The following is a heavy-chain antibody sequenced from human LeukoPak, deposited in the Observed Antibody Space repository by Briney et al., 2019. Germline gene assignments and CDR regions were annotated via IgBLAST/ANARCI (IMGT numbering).Heavy chain of an antibody. CDR1: GGSISSYY. Sequence: SETLSPTCTVSGGSISSYYWSWIRHPPGKGLEWIGYIYYSGSTNYNPSLKSRVTISVDTSKNQFSPKLSSVTAADTAVYYCARSSGLKDRYCGGDCSYYFDYWGQGTLVTVSS. D-gene: IGHD2-21*02. CDR3: ARSSGLKDRYCGGDCSYYFDY. V-gene: IGHV4-59*08. J-gene: IGHJ4*02. CDR2: IYYSGST.